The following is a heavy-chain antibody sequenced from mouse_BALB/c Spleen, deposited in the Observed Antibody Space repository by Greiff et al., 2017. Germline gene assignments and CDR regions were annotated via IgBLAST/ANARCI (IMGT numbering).Heavy chain of an antibody. Sequence: EVQLVESGPSLVKPSQTLSLTCSVTGDSITSGYWNWIRKFPGNKLEYMGYISYSGSTYYNPSLKSRISITRDTSKNQYYLQLNSVTTEDTATYYCARYPSYGNYPYAMDYWGQGTSVTVSS. V-gene: IGHV3-8*02. D-gene: IGHD2-10*01. CDR1: GDSITSGY. CDR3: ARYPSYGNYPYAMDY. J-gene: IGHJ4*01. CDR2: ISYSGST.